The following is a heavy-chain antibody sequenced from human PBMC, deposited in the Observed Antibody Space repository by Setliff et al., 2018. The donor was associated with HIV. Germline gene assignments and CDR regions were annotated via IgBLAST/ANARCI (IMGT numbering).Heavy chain of an antibody. V-gene: IGHV4-59*08. CDR1: GVFVSINSYF. Sequence: SETLSLTCSVSGVFVSINSYFWSWIRQPPGGGLEFIGYIYSSGATSYSPSLKSRVTVSIDTSKNQFSLKLSSVNAADTGVYYCARRTYGSGRLDPWGQGTLVTVSS. D-gene: IGHD6-19*01. CDR3: ARRTYGSGRLDP. J-gene: IGHJ5*02. CDR2: IYSSGAT.